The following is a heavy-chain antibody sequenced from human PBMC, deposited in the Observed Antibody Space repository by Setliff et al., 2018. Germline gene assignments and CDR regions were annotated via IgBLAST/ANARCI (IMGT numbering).Heavy chain of an antibody. D-gene: IGHD3-22*01. Sequence: ASVKVSCKASGYTFTSHYMHWVRQAPGLGLEWMGTINPSSGRTSYAQKFQGRVTMTRXXXTSTXXXXXXXXXSEDTAVHYCARDVFPYHYEGAFDIWGQGTMVT. V-gene: IGHV1-46*01. CDR3: ARDVFPYHYEGAFDI. CDR2: INPSSGRT. CDR1: GYTFTSHY. J-gene: IGHJ3*02.